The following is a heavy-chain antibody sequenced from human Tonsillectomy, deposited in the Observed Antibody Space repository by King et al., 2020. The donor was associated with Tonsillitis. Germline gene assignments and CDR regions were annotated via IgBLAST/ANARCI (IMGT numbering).Heavy chain of an antibody. Sequence: QLQESGPGLVRPSETLSLTCTVSGGSYTFTNNYLGWIRQPPGRGLEWIGNIYNSGSTYYNPSLKSRVTISVDTSKNQISLKLSSVTAADTAVYYCARPSVAVAGRGWFDPWGQGTLVTVSS. J-gene: IGHJ5*02. CDR1: GGSYTFTNNY. V-gene: IGHV4-39*01. D-gene: IGHD6-19*01. CDR2: IYNSGST. CDR3: ARPSVAVAGRGWFDP.